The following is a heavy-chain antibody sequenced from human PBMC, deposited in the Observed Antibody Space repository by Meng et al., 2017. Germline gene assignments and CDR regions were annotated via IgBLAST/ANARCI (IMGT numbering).Heavy chain of an antibody. CDR3: ARGPTTMAHDFDY. CDR2: INHSGST. J-gene: IGHJ4*02. D-gene: IGHD4-11*01. Sequence: QVRLQQWGEGLLQPSETLSLTCVVSGGSFSDYYWSWIRQPPGKGLEWIGEINHSGSTNYNPSLESRATISVDTSQNNLSLKLSSVTAADSAVYYCARGPTTMAHDFDYWGQGTLVTVSS. CDR1: GGSFSDYY. V-gene: IGHV4-34*01.